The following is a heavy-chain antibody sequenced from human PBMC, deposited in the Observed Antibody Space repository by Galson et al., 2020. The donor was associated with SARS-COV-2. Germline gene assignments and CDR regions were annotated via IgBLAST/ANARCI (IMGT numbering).Heavy chain of an antibody. Sequence: GGSLRLYCTASGFIFSDYFIDWVRQAPGKGPEWVGRIRHKGRSYSTDYAASVRGRFTLSRDDSRNSVFLQLSSLKNEDTAVYHCAKVDWYSYDYWGQGTLVTVSS. J-gene: IGHJ4*02. D-gene: IGHD2-21*02. V-gene: IGHV3-72*01. CDR1: GFIFSDYF. CDR3: AKVDWYSYDY. CDR2: IRHKGRSYST.